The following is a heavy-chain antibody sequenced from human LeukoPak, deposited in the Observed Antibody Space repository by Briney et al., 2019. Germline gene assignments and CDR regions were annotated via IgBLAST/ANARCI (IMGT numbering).Heavy chain of an antibody. CDR3: ARGGIYCSGGSCYKSVVINWFDP. J-gene: IGHJ5*02. D-gene: IGHD2-15*01. V-gene: IGHV4-34*01. CDR1: GGSFSGYY. Sequence: PSETLSLTCAVYGGSFSGYYWSWIRQPPGKGLEWIGEINHSGSTNYNPSLKSRVTISVDTSKNQFSLKLSSVTAADTAVYYCARGGIYCSGGSCYKSVVINWFDPWGQGTLVTVSS. CDR2: INHSGST.